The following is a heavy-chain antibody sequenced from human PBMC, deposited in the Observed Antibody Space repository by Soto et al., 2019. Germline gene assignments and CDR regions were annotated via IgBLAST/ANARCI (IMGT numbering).Heavy chain of an antibody. CDR1: GFSLSTTGVA. V-gene: IGHV2-5*02. Sequence: QITLKESGPTLVKPAQTLTLTCTFSGFSLSTTGVAVGWIRQPPGKALEWLALIYWDDDKRYSPFLKSRLTMTTDTYENEAVLRMSNMDPVDTATYYCAHRFTSPNYYDGSDDPHVFDIWGQGTMVTVSS. D-gene: IGHD3-22*01. CDR3: AHRFTSPNYYDGSDDPHVFDI. CDR2: IYWDDDK. J-gene: IGHJ3*02.